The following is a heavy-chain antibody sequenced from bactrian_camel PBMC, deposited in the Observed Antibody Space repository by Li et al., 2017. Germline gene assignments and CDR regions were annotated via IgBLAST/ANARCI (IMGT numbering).Heavy chain of an antibody. CDR1: GYTYCPRD. Sequence: QLVESGGGSVQAGGSLRLSCAVSGYTYCPRDMSWYRQAPGKGLEWVSRINTGGSYQYYADSVKGRFTISRDNAQNTLYLQMNSLKPEDTAVYYCAGGPENLWEFGYWGQGTQVTVSS. CDR3: AGGPENLWEFGY. V-gene: IGHV3S28*01. CDR2: INTGGSYQ. J-gene: IGHJ4*01.